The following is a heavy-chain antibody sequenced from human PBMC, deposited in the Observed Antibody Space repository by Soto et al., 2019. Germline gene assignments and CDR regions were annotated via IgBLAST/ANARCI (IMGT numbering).Heavy chain of an antibody. D-gene: IGHD3-3*01. Sequence: EAQLVESGGGLVKPGGSLRLSCAASDFSFSVAWMNWVRQAPGKGLEWVGRIKSTAYGGTIDYTTPVKGRFTISRDDSTSTMYLQMNSLEIEDTGVYYCTSHDATEQNLQPCWGQGTLVTVSS. J-gene: IGHJ4*02. V-gene: IGHV3-15*07. CDR3: TSHDATEQNLQPC. CDR2: IKSTAYGGTI. CDR1: DFSFSVAW.